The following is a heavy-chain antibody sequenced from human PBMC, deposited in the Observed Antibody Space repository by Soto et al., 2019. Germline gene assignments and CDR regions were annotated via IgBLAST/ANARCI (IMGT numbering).Heavy chain of an antibody. Sequence: QVQLVESGGGVVQPGRSLRLSCAASGFTFSSYGMHWVRQAPGKGLEWVAVISYDGSNKYYAGSVKGRFTISRDNSKNTLYLQMNSLRAEDTAVYYCARNYDIDYWGQGTLVTVSS. D-gene: IGHD3-22*01. CDR1: GFTFSSYG. CDR3: ARNYDIDY. V-gene: IGHV3-30*03. CDR2: ISYDGSNK. J-gene: IGHJ4*02.